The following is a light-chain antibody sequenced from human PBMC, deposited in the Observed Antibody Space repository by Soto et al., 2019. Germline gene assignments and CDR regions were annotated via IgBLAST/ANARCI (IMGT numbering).Light chain of an antibody. V-gene: IGKV3-20*01. CDR2: GAS. Sequence: EIVLTQSPGTLSLSPGERATLSCRASQSVSSNYLAWYQQKPGQAPRLLIYGASSRATGIPDRFSGSGSGTDFTLTITRLEPEDFAVYYCHQYDNSPWTFCQGTKVEIK. J-gene: IGKJ1*01. CDR1: QSVSSNY. CDR3: HQYDNSPWT.